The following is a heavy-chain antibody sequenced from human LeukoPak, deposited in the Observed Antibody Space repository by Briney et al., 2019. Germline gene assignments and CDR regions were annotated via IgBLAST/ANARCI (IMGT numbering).Heavy chain of an antibody. D-gene: IGHD3-10*01. CDR2: IIPIFGTA. CDR3: AAPVGSRDWFDP. Sequence: WASVKVSCKASGYTFTSYGISWVRQAPGQGLEWMGGIIPIFGTANYAQKFQGRVTITADESTSTAYMELSSLRSEDTAVYYCAAPVGSRDWFDPWGQGTLVTVSS. V-gene: IGHV1-69*13. J-gene: IGHJ5*02. CDR1: GYTFTSYG.